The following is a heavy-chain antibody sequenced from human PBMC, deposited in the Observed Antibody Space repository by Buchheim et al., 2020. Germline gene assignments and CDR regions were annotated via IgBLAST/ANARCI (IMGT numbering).Heavy chain of an antibody. J-gene: IGHJ2*01. CDR2: IYYSGST. Sequence: QVQLQESGPGLVKPSETLSLTCTVSGGSISSYYWSWIRQPPGKGLEWIGYIYYSGSTNYNPSLNGRVTISVDTSKNQFSLKLSSVTAADTAVYYCARKGGTTGYFDLWGRGTL. D-gene: IGHD1-7*01. CDR1: GGSISSYY. V-gene: IGHV4-59*01. CDR3: ARKGGTTGYFDL.